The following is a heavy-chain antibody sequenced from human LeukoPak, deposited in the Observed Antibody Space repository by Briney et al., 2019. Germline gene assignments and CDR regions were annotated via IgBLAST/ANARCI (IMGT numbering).Heavy chain of an antibody. CDR1: GDSISSYY. CDR2: IYTSVGT. V-gene: IGHV4-4*09. CDR3: ARLTRLSTSPDRYYLDY. Sequence: SETLSLTCTVSGDSISSYYWSWIRQPPGKGLGWIGYIYTSVGTNYIPSLKGRVTISIDTSKNQFSLKLSSVTAADSAVYYCARLTRLSTSPDRYYLDYWGQGTLVTVSS. J-gene: IGHJ4*02. D-gene: IGHD6-6*01.